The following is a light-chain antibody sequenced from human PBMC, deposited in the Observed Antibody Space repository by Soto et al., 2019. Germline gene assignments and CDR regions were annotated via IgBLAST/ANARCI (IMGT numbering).Light chain of an antibody. CDR3: QQSYSTPRT. CDR1: QPIGNY. V-gene: IGKV1-39*01. CDR2: TAS. J-gene: IGKJ1*01. Sequence: DVQITQSPSALSVSVGARVTITCRATQPIGNYFTWYQQKPGKAPRLLIYTASSLQSGVPSRFSGSGAGTDFTLTITRLQPEDFATYFCQQSYSTPRTFGQGTKVDIK.